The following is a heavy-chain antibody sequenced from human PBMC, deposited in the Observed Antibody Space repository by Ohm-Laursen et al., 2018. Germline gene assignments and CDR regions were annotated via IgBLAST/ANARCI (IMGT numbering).Heavy chain of an antibody. CDR2: ISGSGSRT. V-gene: IGHV3-23*01. D-gene: IGHD5-18*01. Sequence: SLRLSCAASGFTFSSYAMNWVRQAPGKGLEWVSGISGSGSRTYYADSVKGRFTISRDNSKNTLYLQMNSLRAEDTAVYYCAKGRRGYSYGYFGYWGQGTLVTVSS. J-gene: IGHJ4*02. CDR1: GFTFSSYA. CDR3: AKGRRGYSYGYFGY.